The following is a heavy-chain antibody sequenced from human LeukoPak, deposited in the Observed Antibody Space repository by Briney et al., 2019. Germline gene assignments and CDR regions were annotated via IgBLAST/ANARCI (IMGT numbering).Heavy chain of an antibody. CDR2: IIPIFGTA. J-gene: IGHJ6*04. V-gene: IGHV1-69*13. CDR1: GGTFSSYA. CDR3: PRDEEDGSGTYKEPGYYYYYGMDV. Sequence: SVKVSCKASGGTFSSYAISWVRQAPGQGLEWMGGIIPIFGTANYAQKFQGRVTITADESTSTAYMELSSLRSEDTAVYYCPRDEEDGSGTYKEPGYYYYYGMDVWGKGTTVTVSS. D-gene: IGHD3-10*01.